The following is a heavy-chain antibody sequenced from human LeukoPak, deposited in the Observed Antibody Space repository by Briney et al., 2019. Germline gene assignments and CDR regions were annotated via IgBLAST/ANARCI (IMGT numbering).Heavy chain of an antibody. CDR2: IKQDGSEK. J-gene: IGHJ6*02. V-gene: IGHV3-7*01. D-gene: IGHD2-2*01. CDR1: GFTFSSYW. CDR3: GRGRSQGEAVVTTAMGGFHYYYYSGMDV. Sequence: PGGSLRLSCAASGFTFSSYWMSWVRQAPGKGLEWVANIKQDGSEKYYVDSVKGRFTISRDNAKNSLYLQMNSLRAEDTAVYYCGRGRSQGEAVVTTAMGGFHYYYYSGMDVWGHRTPVTVSS.